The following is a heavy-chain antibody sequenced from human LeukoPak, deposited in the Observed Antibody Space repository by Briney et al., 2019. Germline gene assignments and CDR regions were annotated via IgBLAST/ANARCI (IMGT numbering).Heavy chain of an antibody. CDR3: ARGSDDLLRYFDY. J-gene: IGHJ4*02. Sequence: GGSLRLSCAASGFTVSSNYMSWVRQAPGKGLEWVSVIYSGGSTYYADSVKGRFTISRDNSKNTLYLQMNSLGAEDTAVYYCARGSDDLLRYFDYWGQGTLVTVSS. V-gene: IGHV3-66*01. CDR2: IYSGGST. CDR1: GFTVSSNY. D-gene: IGHD1-1*01.